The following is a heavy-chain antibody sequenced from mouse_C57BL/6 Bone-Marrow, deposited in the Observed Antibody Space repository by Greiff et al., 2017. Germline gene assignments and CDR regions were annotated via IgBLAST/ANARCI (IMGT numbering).Heavy chain of an antibody. J-gene: IGHJ1*03. CDR3: ARKGGTMTAVVAAGFDV. CDR2: IYPGDGDT. V-gene: IGHV1-80*01. D-gene: IGHD1-1*01. Sequence: VQLQQSGAELVKPGASVKISCKASGYAFSSYWMHWVKQRPGKGLEWIGQIYPGDGDTNYNGKFKGKATLTADKSSSTAYMQLSSLTSEDSAVYYCARKGGTMTAVVAAGFDVWGTGTTVTVSA. CDR1: GYAFSSYW.